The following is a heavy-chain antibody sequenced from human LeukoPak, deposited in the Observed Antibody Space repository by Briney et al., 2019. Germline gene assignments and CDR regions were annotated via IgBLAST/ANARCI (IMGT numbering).Heavy chain of an antibody. CDR1: GGSISSGGYY. J-gene: IGHJ5*02. CDR3: ARVAPGLPWFDP. Sequence: PSQTLSLTCTVSGGSISSGGYYWSWIRQHPGEGLEWIGYIYYSGGTYYNPSLRSPVTISIDTSKNQFSLKLSSVTAADTAVYYCARVAPGLPWFDPWGQGTLVTVSS. V-gene: IGHV4-31*01. D-gene: IGHD4-11*01. CDR2: IYYSGGT.